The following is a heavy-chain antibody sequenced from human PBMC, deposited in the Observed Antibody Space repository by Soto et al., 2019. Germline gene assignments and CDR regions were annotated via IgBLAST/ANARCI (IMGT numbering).Heavy chain of an antibody. V-gene: IGHV1-69*01. CDR3: ARVGGVGYCSGGSCYSGSFDY. CDR1: GGTFSSYA. CDR2: IIPIFGTA. D-gene: IGHD2-15*01. Sequence: QVQLVQSGAEVKKPGSSVKVSCKASGGTFSSYAISWVRQAPGQGLEWMGGIIPIFGTANYAQKFQGRVTINADESTSTAYMELSSLRSEDTAVYYCARVGGVGYCSGGSCYSGSFDYWGQGTLVTVSS. J-gene: IGHJ4*02.